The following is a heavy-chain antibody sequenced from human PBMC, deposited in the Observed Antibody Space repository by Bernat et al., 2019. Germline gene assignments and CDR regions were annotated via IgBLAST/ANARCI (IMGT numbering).Heavy chain of an antibody. CDR2: IKQDGSSK. CDR3: ARAWRETGTRTPPIDF. Sequence: EVQLVESGGGLVQPGGSLRLSCAASGFSLSSYWMSWVRQAPGEGLEWVANIKQDGSSKYFVASVTDRFTISRKNVKNSLYLKMKSLRVEDTAVYYWARAWRETGTRTPPIDFWGQGTLVTVSS. V-gene: IGHV3-7*03. CDR1: GFSLSSYW. D-gene: IGHD1-1*01. J-gene: IGHJ4*02.